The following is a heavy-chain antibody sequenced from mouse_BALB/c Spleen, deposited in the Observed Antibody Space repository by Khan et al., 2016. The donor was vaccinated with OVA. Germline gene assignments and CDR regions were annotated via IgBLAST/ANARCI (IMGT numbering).Heavy chain of an antibody. CDR3: AIYHGYFDV. Sequence: MQLEESGPDLVKPGASVKISCKASGYSFTGYYLHWVKQSHGKSLEWIGRVNPNNGGTSYNQKFKGKAILTVDKSSNTAYMELRSLTSEDSAVYSCAIYHGYFDVWGAGTTVTVSS. D-gene: IGHD1-1*01. J-gene: IGHJ1*01. V-gene: IGHV1-26*01. CDR1: GYSFTGYY. CDR2: VNPNNGGT.